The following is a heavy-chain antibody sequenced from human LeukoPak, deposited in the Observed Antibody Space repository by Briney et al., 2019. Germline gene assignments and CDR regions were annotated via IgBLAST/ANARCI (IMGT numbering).Heavy chain of an antibody. Sequence: GGSLRLSCAASRFTSSSSAMNWVRPAPGKGLEWVSAISTSGSGTYYADSVKGRFTISRDNSKNTLYLQMNSLRAEDTAVYYCAKARSGWYWGDYWGQGTLVTVSS. D-gene: IGHD6-19*01. CDR1: RFTSSSSA. CDR3: AKARSGWYWGDY. J-gene: IGHJ4*02. V-gene: IGHV3-23*01. CDR2: ISTSGSGT.